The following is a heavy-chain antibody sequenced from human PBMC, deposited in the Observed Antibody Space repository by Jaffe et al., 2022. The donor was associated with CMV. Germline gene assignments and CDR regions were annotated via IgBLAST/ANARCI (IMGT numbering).Heavy chain of an antibody. CDR2: ISSSGSTI. J-gene: IGHJ4*02. D-gene: IGHD3-9*01. CDR3: ARRGYYDILTGYSQTF. Sequence: EVQLVESGGGLVQPGGSLRLSCAASGFTFSSYEMNWVRQAPGKGLEWVSYISSSGSTIYYADSVKGRFTISRDNAKNSLYLQMNSLRAEDTAVYYCARRGYYDILTGYSQTFWGQGTLVTVSS. CDR1: GFTFSSYE. V-gene: IGHV3-48*03.